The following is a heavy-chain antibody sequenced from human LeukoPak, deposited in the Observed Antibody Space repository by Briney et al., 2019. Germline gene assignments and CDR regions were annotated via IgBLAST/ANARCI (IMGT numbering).Heavy chain of an antibody. CDR2: IKSKTDGGTT. Sequence: GGSLRLSCAASGFTFINAWMSWVRQAPGKGLEWVSRIKSKTDGGTTDYAAPVKGRFTISRDDSKTTLYLQMNSLKTEDTAVYYCTTEGLASAGTGDYYYYMDVWGEGTTVTISS. V-gene: IGHV3-15*01. D-gene: IGHD6-13*01. CDR3: TTEGLASAGTGDYYYYMDV. CDR1: GFTFINAW. J-gene: IGHJ6*03.